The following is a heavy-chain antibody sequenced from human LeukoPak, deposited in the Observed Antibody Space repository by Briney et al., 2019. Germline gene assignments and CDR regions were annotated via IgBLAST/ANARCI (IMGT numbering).Heavy chain of an antibody. Sequence: GGSLRLSCAASGFTFSSYSMNWVRQAPGKGLEWVSYISSSSSTIYYADSVNGRFTISRDNSKNTLYLQMNSLRAEDTAVYYCAKDLGGCISTSCYFDYWGQGTLVTVSS. V-gene: IGHV3-48*01. CDR3: AKDLGGCISTSCYFDY. J-gene: IGHJ4*02. CDR1: GFTFSSYS. CDR2: ISSSSSTI. D-gene: IGHD2-2*01.